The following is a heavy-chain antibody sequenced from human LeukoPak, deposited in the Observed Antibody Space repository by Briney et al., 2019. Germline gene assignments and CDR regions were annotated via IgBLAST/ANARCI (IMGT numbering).Heavy chain of an antibody. CDR1: GFTFSTFA. V-gene: IGHV3-30-3*01. CDR2: ISYDGTNE. J-gene: IGHJ4*02. CDR3: ARDRGRSSGPSDY. D-gene: IGHD6-19*01. Sequence: SGGSLRRSCAASGFTFSTFAMHWVRQAPGRGLEWVAVISYDGTNEYYADSVKGRFTISRDNSKNTVHLQMNSLRAEDTAVYYCARDRGRSSGPSDYWGQGTLVTVSS.